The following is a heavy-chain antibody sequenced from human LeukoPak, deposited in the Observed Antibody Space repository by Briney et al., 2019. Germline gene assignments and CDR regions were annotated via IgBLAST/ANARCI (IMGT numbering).Heavy chain of an antibody. CDR2: IYTSRST. V-gene: IGHV4-4*07. D-gene: IGHD3-10*01. J-gene: IGHJ3*02. CDR1: GGSLSSYY. Sequence: SETLSLTCTVSGGSLSSYYWNWIRQPAGKGLEWIGRIYTSRSTNYNPSLKSRVTMSVDTSKNQFSLKLSSVTAADTAVYYCARDKSRTYGSADAFDIWGQGTMVTVSS. CDR3: ARDKSRTYGSADAFDI.